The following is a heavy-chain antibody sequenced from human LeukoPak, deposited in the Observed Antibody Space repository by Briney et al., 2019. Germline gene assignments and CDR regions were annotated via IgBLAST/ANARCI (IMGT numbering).Heavy chain of an antibody. CDR3: TTEGYCSGGSCYSFYYYYGMDV. V-gene: IGHV3-15*01. CDR2: IKSKTDGGTT. D-gene: IGHD2-15*01. CDR1: GFTFSNAW. J-gene: IGHJ6*02. Sequence: GGSLRLSCAASGFTFSNAWMSWVRKAPGKGLEWVGRIKSKTDGGTTDYAAPVKGRFTISRDDSKNTLYLQMNSLKTEDTAVYYCTTEGYCSGGSCYSFYYYYGMDVWGQGTTVTVSS.